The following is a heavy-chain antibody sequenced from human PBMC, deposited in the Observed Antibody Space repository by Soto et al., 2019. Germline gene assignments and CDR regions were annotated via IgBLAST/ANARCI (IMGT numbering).Heavy chain of an antibody. CDR3: AREIRKVQYYDFWSGSNWFDP. Sequence: SVKVSCKASAYTFTGYYMHWVRQAPGQGLEWMGWINPNSGGTNYAQKFQGRVTMTRDTSISTAYMELSRLRSDDTAVYYCAREIRKVQYYDFWSGSNWFDPWGQGTPVTVSS. D-gene: IGHD3-3*01. CDR2: INPNSGGT. J-gene: IGHJ5*02. CDR1: AYTFTGYY. V-gene: IGHV1-2*02.